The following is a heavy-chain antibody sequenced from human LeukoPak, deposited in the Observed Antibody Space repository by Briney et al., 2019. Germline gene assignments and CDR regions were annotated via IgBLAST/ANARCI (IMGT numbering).Heavy chain of an antibody. CDR1: GGSISSSNW. CDR3: ARAWELLYAFDI. J-gene: IGHJ3*02. CDR2: IYHSGST. D-gene: IGHD1-26*01. Sequence: PSETLSLTCAVSGGSISSSNWWSWVRQPPGKGLEWIGEIYHSGSTNYNPSLKSRVTISVDTSKNQFSLKLSSVTAADTAVYYCARAWELLYAFDIWGQGTMVTVSS. V-gene: IGHV4-4*02.